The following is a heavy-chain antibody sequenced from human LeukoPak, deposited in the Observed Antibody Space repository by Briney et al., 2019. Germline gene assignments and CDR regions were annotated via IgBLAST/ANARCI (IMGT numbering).Heavy chain of an antibody. CDR1: GGTFSSYA. J-gene: IGHJ4*02. Sequence: ASVKVSCKASGGTFSSYAISWVRQAPGQGLEWMGGIMPMFGKTNYAQKFQGRVTITADKSTSTAYMELSSLRSEDTAVYYCARVQLGNFDYWGQGTLVTVAS. CDR3: ARVQLGNFDY. V-gene: IGHV1-69*06. CDR2: IMPMFGKT. D-gene: IGHD6-13*01.